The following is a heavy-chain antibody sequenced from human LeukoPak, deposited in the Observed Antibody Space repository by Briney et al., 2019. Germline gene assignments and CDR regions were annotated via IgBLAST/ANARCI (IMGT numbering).Heavy chain of an antibody. CDR2: ISAYNGNT. Sequence: ASVKVSCKASGYTFTSYGISWVRQAPGQGLEWMGWISAYNGNTNYAQKLQGRVTMTTDTSTSTAYMELRSLRSDDTAVYYCARQQWLVLYYYYGMDVWGQGTTATVSS. CDR1: GYTFTSYG. V-gene: IGHV1-18*01. J-gene: IGHJ6*02. D-gene: IGHD6-19*01. CDR3: ARQQWLVLYYYYGMDV.